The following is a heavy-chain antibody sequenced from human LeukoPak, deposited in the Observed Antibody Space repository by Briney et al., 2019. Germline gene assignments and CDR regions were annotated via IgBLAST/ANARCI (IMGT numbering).Heavy chain of an antibody. Sequence: GGSLRLSCAASGFTFSSYWMHWARQVPGKGLVWVALIRYDGSNKYYADSVKGRFTISRDNSKNTLYLQMNSLRVEDTAMYYCAKAGTQQWLLFVDVYWGQGALVTVSS. V-gene: IGHV3-30*02. CDR3: AKAGTQQWLLFVDVY. D-gene: IGHD6-19*01. CDR1: GFTFSSYW. CDR2: IRYDGSNK. J-gene: IGHJ4*02.